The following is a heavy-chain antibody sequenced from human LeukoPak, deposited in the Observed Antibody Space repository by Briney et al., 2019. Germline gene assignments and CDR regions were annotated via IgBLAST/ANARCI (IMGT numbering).Heavy chain of an antibody. Sequence: PSETLSLTCTVSGYSISSGYYWGWIRQPPGKGLEWIGSIYHSGRTYYNPSLKSRVTISVDTSKNQFSLRLSSVTAADTAVYYCARGSPLDYYDYWGQGTLVTVSS. CDR1: GYSISSGYY. CDR2: IYHSGRT. CDR3: ARGSPLDYYDY. V-gene: IGHV4-38-2*02. J-gene: IGHJ4*02.